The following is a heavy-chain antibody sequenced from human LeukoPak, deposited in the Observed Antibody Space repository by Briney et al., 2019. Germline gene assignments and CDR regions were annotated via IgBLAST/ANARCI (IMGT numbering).Heavy chain of an antibody. CDR1: GGSISSAGYY. J-gene: IGHJ4*02. V-gene: IGHV4-31*03. D-gene: IGHD6-6*01. Sequence: SETLSLTCTVSGGSISSAGYYWSWIRQHPGKGLEWIGNIYYSGGTYYNPPLKSRITISVDTSKNQFSLKLSSVTAADTAVYYCARENREYSSSSGFDYWGQGTLVTVSS. CDR3: ARENREYSSSSGFDY. CDR2: IYYSGGT.